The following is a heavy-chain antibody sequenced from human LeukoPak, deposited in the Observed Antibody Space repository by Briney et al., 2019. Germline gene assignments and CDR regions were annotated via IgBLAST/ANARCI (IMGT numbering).Heavy chain of an antibody. CDR2: IYTSGST. J-gene: IGHJ4*02. D-gene: IGHD2-2*01. CDR1: GGSISSYY. Sequence: SETLSLTCTVSGGSISSYYWSWIRQPAGKGLEWIGRIYTSGSTNYNPSLKSRVTMSVDTSKNQFSLKLSSVTAADTAVYYCARDWAQHCSSTSCYGPFDYWGQGTLVTVSS. CDR3: ARDWAQHCSSTSCYGPFDY. V-gene: IGHV4-4*07.